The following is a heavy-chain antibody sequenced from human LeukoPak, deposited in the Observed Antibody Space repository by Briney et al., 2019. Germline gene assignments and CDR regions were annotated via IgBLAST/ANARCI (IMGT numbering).Heavy chain of an antibody. Sequence: SETLSLTCDLSRHSLSRGSSWGWIGRPPGKGLEWIGNIDHAGSPYYNPSLRRRVTISVDTSNNQFSLKLSSVTAPDTAVYYCARVSYYYESSGYYPYYFDYWGQGILVTVSP. J-gene: IGHJ4*02. CDR2: IDHAGSP. V-gene: IGHV4-38-2*01. CDR1: RHSLSRGSS. CDR3: ARVSYYYESSGYYPYYFDY. D-gene: IGHD3-22*01.